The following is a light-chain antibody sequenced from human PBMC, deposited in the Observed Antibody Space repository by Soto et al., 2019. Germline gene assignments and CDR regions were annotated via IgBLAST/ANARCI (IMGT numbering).Light chain of an antibody. CDR1: SSDVGSYNL. V-gene: IGLV2-23*01. CDR3: CSYAGSSIL. CDR2: EGS. J-gene: IGLJ2*01. Sequence: QSVLTQPASVSGSPGQSITISCTETSSDVGSYNLVSWYQQHPGKAPKLMIYEGSKRPSGVSNRFSGSKSGNTASLTISGLQAEDEADYYCCSYAGSSILFGGGTKVTVL.